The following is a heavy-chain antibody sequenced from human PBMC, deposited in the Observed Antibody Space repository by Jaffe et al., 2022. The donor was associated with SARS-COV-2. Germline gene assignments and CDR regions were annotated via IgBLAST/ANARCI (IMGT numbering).Heavy chain of an antibody. Sequence: EVQLVESGGGLVKPGGSLRLSCAASGFTFSSYSMNWVRQAPGKGLEWVSSISSSSSYIYYADSVKGRFTISRDNAKNSLYLQMNSLRAEDTAVYYCARDSLAAAGTVVAFDIWGQGTMVTVSS. CDR1: GFTFSSYS. D-gene: IGHD6-13*01. CDR3: ARDSLAAAGTVVAFDI. J-gene: IGHJ3*02. CDR2: ISSSSSYI. V-gene: IGHV3-21*01.